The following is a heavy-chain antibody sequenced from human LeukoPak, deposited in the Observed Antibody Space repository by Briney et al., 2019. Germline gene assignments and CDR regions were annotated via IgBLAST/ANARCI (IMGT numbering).Heavy chain of an antibody. CDR2: IIPIFGTA. D-gene: IGHD1-1*01. CDR3: AIQTGTESPFDY. J-gene: IGHJ4*02. Sequence: SVKVSCKASGGTFSSYAISRVRQAPGQGLEWMGGIIPIFGTANYAQKFQGRVTITTDESTSTAYMELSSLRSEDTAVYYCAIQTGTESPFDYWGQGTLVTVSS. CDR1: GGTFSSYA. V-gene: IGHV1-69*05.